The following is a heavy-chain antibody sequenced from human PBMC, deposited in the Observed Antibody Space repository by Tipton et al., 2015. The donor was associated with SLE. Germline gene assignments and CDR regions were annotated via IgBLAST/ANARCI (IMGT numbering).Heavy chain of an antibody. CDR3: ARERHAYFFDY. J-gene: IGHJ4*02. CDR1: GASIISGPYY. V-gene: IGHV4-61*01. Sequence: TLSLTCTASGASIISGPYYWTWIRQTPGKELEWIGYISYNGDINYNPSLRSRVSISADPSKNEFSLNVNAATTVDTAVYFCARERHAYFFDYWGQGTLVAVSS. CDR2: ISYNGDI.